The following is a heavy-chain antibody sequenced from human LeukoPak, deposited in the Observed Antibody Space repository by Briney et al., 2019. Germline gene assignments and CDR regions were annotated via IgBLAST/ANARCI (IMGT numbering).Heavy chain of an antibody. D-gene: IGHD6-13*01. CDR1: GGSFSVYY. V-gene: IGHV4-34*01. J-gene: IGHJ4*02. Sequence: SETLSLTCAVYGGSFSVYYWSWIRQPPGKGLEWIGEINHSGSTNYNPSLKSRVSISVDSSKNQFSLKVSSVTAADTAVYYCARGSDTAAGLYWGEGTLVTVSS. CDR3: ARGSDTAAGLY. CDR2: INHSGST.